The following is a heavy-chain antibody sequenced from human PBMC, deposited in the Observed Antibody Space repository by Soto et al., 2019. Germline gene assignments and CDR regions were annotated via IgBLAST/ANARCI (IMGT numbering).Heavy chain of an antibody. D-gene: IGHD5-18*01. CDR3: ARSSKIVMNNDSAMVTLKPPLFDY. CDR1: GDTFTGYY. V-gene: IGHV1-2*04. Sequence: ASVKVSCKASGDTFTGYYMHWVRQAPGQGLEWMGWINPNSGGTNYAQKFQGWVTMTRDTSISTAYMELSRLRSDDTAVYYCARSSKIVMNNDSAMVTLKPPLFDYWGQGTLVTVSS. CDR2: INPNSGGT. J-gene: IGHJ4*02.